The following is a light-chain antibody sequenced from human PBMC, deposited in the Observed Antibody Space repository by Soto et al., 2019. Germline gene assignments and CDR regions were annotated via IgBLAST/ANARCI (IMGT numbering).Light chain of an antibody. Sequence: QSALTQPASVSGSPGQSITISCTGNSSDVGGYNYVSWYQQHPGKAPKLMIYDVSNRPSGVSNRFSGSKSGNTASLTISGLQAEDDADYYCSSYTRSSTRVFGTGTKLT. CDR2: DVS. CDR1: SSDVGGYNY. V-gene: IGLV2-14*01. J-gene: IGLJ1*01. CDR3: SSYTRSSTRV.